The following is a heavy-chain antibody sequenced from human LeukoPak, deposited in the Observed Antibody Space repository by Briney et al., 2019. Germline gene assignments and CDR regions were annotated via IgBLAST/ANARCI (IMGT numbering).Heavy chain of an antibody. V-gene: IGHV4-59*01. CDR1: GGSISSYY. CDR2: IYYSGST. J-gene: IGHJ4*02. CDR3: ARDLMYSSNFDY. Sequence: PSETLSLTCTVSGGSISSYYWSWIRQPPGKGLEWIGYIYYSGSTNYNPSLKSRVTISVDTSKNQFSLKLSSVTAADTAVYYCARDLMYSSNFDYWAQGTLVTVSS. D-gene: IGHD6-19*01.